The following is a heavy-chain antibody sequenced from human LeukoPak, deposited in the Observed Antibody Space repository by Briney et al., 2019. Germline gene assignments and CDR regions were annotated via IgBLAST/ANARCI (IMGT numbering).Heavy chain of an antibody. J-gene: IGHJ4*02. V-gene: IGHV3-48*01. CDR1: GFTFSSYS. Sequence: PGGSLRLSCAASGFTFSSYSMNWVRQAPGKGLECVSYINSNSKTTWYADSVKGRFTISRDNAKNSLYLQMNSLSAEDTAVYYCARDSRQQQLVLFDYWGQGTLVTVSS. CDR2: INSNSKTT. D-gene: IGHD6-13*01. CDR3: ARDSRQQQLVLFDY.